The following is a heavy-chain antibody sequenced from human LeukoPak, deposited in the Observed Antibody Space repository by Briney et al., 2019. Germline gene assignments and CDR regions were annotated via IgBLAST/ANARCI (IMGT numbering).Heavy chain of an antibody. CDR3: AKDIRDYGDYPSFNY. CDR2: ISWNTGSI. J-gene: IGHJ4*02. D-gene: IGHD4-17*01. Sequence: VRQAPGKGVEWVSGISWNTGSIGYADSVKGRFTISRDNAKNSLYLQMNSLRAEDTALYYCAKDIRDYGDYPSFNYWGQGTLVTVSS. V-gene: IGHV3-9*01.